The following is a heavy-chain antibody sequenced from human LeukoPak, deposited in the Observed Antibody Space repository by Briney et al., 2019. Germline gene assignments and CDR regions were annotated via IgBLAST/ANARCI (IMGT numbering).Heavy chain of an antibody. D-gene: IGHD3-16*01. Sequence: GGSLRLSCAASGFTFSSYAMSWVRQAPGKGLEWVSAISGSGGSIYYADSVKGRFTISRDNSKNTLYLQMNSLRAEDTAVYYCAADFYTSYHLGYWGQGTLVTVSS. CDR1: GFTFSSYA. V-gene: IGHV3-23*01. J-gene: IGHJ4*02. CDR3: AADFYTSYHLGY. CDR2: ISGSGGSI.